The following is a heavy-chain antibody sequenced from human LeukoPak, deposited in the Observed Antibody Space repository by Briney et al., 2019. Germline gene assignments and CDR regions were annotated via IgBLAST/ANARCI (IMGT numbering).Heavy chain of an antibody. CDR3: ARVGWFGGFYFDY. V-gene: IGHV3-48*03. J-gene: IGHJ4*02. Sequence: GGSLRLSCAASGFIFSSYEMNWVRQAPGKGLEWVSYISSGGSTIYYADSVKGRFTISRDNAKNSLYLQMNSLRAEDTAVYYCARVGWFGGFYFDYWGQGILVTVS. CDR1: GFIFSSYE. CDR2: ISSGGSTI. D-gene: IGHD3-10*01.